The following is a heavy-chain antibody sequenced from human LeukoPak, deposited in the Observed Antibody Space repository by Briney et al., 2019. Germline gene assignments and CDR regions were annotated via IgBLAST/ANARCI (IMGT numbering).Heavy chain of an antibody. CDR1: GGTFSSYA. V-gene: IGHV1-69*13. CDR2: IIPIFGTA. Sequence: ASGKVSCKASGGTFSSYAISWVRQAPGQGLEWMGGIIPIFGTANYAQKFQGRVTITADESTSTAYMELSSLRSEDTAVYYCAREYCSSTSCYYYYYYGMDVWGQGTTVTVSS. J-gene: IGHJ6*02. CDR3: AREYCSSTSCYYYYYYGMDV. D-gene: IGHD2-2*01.